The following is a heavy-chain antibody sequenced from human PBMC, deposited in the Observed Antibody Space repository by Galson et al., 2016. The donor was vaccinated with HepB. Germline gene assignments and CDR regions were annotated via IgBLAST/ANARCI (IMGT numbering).Heavy chain of an antibody. Sequence: SLRLSCAASGSIFNNYGMHWVRQAPGKGLEWVAVISSDASKEYYGDSVKGRFTISRDNSRNTLFLQMNSLRGEDTAIYYCGRDGMRSWEWPNNWVDPWGQGTLVTVSS. D-gene: IGHD3-3*01. CDR3: GRDGMRSWEWPNNWVDP. CDR2: ISSDASKE. J-gene: IGHJ5*02. V-gene: IGHV3-30*03. CDR1: GSIFNNYG.